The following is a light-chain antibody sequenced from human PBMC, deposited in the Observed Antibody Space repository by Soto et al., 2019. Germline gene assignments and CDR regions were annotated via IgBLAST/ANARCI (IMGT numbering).Light chain of an antibody. CDR2: AAS. CDR3: QQSHSIPYT. V-gene: IGKV1-39*01. CDR1: QTISSY. Sequence: DIQRTQSPSSLAASVGDRVTITCRASQTISSYLNWYQQKPGKAPKLLIYAASSLQSRVPSRFSGSGSGTDFTITISSLQPEDFATYYCQQSHSIPYTCGQGTKLEIK. J-gene: IGKJ2*01.